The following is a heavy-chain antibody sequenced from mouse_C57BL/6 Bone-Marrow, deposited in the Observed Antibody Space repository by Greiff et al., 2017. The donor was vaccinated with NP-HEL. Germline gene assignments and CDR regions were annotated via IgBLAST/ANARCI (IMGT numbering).Heavy chain of an antibody. J-gene: IGHJ4*01. V-gene: IGHV1-15*01. CDR3: TTYGNFAMDY. CDR2: IDPETGGT. CDR1: GYTFTDYE. Sequence: VKLQESGAELVRPGASVTLSCKASGYTFTDYEMHWVKQTPVHGLGWIGAIDPETGGTAYNQKFKGKAILTADKSSSTAYMELRSLTSEDSAVYYCTTYGNFAMDYWGQGTSVTVSS. D-gene: IGHD2-1*01.